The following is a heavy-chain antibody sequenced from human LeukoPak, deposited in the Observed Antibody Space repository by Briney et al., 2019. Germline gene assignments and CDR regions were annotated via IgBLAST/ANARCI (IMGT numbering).Heavy chain of an antibody. CDR2: IYHSGST. CDR1: GGSISSGGYS. D-gene: IGHD1-26*01. V-gene: IGHV4-30-2*01. CDR3: ARDAELRNWYFDL. J-gene: IGHJ2*01. Sequence: PSQTLSLTCAVSGGSISSGGYSWSWIRQPPGKGLEWIGYIYHSGSTYYNPSLKSRVTISVDRSKNQFSLKLSFVTAADTAVYYCARDAELRNWYFDLWGRGTLVTVSS.